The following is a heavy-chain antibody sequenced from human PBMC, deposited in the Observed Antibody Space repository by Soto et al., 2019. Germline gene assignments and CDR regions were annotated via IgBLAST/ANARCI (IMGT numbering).Heavy chain of an antibody. V-gene: IGHV3-11*01. Sequence: QVQLVESGGGFVKPGGSVRLSCAASGFTFSDYYMSWIRQPPGKGLEWVSYISSTGSAIYYTDSVKGRFTVSRDNAKSSLYLQMNNLRAEDTAVYYCVRDRPTAAQIDYWGQETLVTVSS. CDR2: ISSTGSAI. D-gene: IGHD1-26*01. J-gene: IGHJ4*02. CDR3: VRDRPTAAQIDY. CDR1: GFTFSDYY.